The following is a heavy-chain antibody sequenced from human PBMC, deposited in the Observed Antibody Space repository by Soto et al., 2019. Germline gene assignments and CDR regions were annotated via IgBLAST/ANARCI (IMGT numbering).Heavy chain of an antibody. CDR1: GFTFSGSA. Sequence: EVQLVESGGGLVQPGGSLKLSCAASGFTFSGSAMHWVRQASGKGLEWVALIRSKANSYSTAYAASVKGRFTISRDDSKNTAYLQMNSLKTEDTAVYYCTRHIVGSIWQNSGEYWGKGTLVTVSS. V-gene: IGHV3-73*01. D-gene: IGHD6-13*01. CDR2: IRSKANSYST. J-gene: IGHJ4*02. CDR3: TRHIVGSIWQNSGEY.